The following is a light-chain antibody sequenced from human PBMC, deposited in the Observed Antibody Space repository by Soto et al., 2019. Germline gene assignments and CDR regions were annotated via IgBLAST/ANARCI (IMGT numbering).Light chain of an antibody. CDR3: QSYASSLDGSV. CDR2: GNI. J-gene: IGLJ1*01. V-gene: IGLV1-40*01. Sequence: QSVLTQPPSVSGAPGQRVTISCTGSSSNIGAGYDVHWYQQLPGTAPKLLIYGNINRPSGVPDRFSGSKSGTSASLAITGLQAEDEADYYCQSYASSLDGSVFGTGTKLTVL. CDR1: SSNIGAGYD.